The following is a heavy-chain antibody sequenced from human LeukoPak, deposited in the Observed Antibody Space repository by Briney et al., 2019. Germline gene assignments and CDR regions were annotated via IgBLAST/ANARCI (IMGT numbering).Heavy chain of an antibody. D-gene: IGHD3-22*01. CDR3: ARVYDTSGYKTPPPDY. CDR1: GLPFSSYE. Sequence: PGGSLRLSCTASGLPFSSYEMNWVRPAPGKGMEWISYISSRGTPIYYADSVKGRFTISRDNAENSLYLQMNSLRAEDTAVYYCARVYDTSGYKTPPPDYWGQGTLVTVSS. J-gene: IGHJ4*02. CDR2: ISSRGTPI. V-gene: IGHV3-48*03.